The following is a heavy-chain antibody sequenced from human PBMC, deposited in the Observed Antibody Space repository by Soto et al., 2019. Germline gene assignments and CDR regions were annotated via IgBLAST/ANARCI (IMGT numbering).Heavy chain of an antibody. V-gene: IGHV3-33*01. D-gene: IGHD2-15*01. CDR3: ASGGGKGNYFDY. CDR2: IRYDGSNK. CDR1: GFTFSSHG. Sequence: QVQLVESGGGVVQPGKSLRLSCAASGFTFSSHGMHWVRQAPGKGLEWVAVIRYDGSNKYYADSVKGQFTISRDNSKNTLYLQMNSLRAEDTAVYYCASGGGKGNYFDYWGQGTLVTVSS. J-gene: IGHJ4*02.